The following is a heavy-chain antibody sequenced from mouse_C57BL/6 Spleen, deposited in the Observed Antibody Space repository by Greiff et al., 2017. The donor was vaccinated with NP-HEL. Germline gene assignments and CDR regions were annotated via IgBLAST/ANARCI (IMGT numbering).Heavy chain of an antibody. V-gene: IGHV1-53*01. Sequence: VQLQQPGPELVKPGASVQLSCKASGYTFTSYWMHWVKQRPGQGLEWIGNINPRIGGTNYNEKFKSKATLTVDKSSSTAYMQLRSLTPEDSAVYYCAREGTTVVVGDWGQGGTLTVSS. CDR2: INPRIGGT. D-gene: IGHD1-1*01. CDR3: AREGTTVVVGD. CDR1: GYTFTSYW. J-gene: IGHJ2*01.